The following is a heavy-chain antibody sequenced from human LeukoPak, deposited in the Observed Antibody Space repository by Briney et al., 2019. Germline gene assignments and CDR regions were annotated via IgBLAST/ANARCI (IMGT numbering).Heavy chain of an antibody. Sequence: PSETLSLTCTVSGGSISSYYWSWIRQPPGKGLEWIGYIYYSGSTNYNPSLKSRVTISVDTSKNQFSLKLSSVTAADTAVYYCAREVEDILTGYGWGYFDYWGQGTLVTVSS. D-gene: IGHD3-9*01. V-gene: IGHV4-59*01. CDR1: GGSISSYY. J-gene: IGHJ4*02. CDR2: IYYSGST. CDR3: AREVEDILTGYGWGYFDY.